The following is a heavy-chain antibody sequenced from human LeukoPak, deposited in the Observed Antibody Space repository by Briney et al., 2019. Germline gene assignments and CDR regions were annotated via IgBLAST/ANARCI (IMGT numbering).Heavy chain of an antibody. V-gene: IGHV1-69*06. CDR1: GGTFSSYA. J-gene: IGHJ3*02. D-gene: IGHD1-26*01. Sequence: ASVKVFCKASGGTFSSYAISWVRQAPGQGLEWMGGIIPIFGTANYAQKFQGRVTITADKSTSTAYMELSSLRSEDTAVYYCARDSGSYPDAFDIWGQGTMVTVSS. CDR2: IIPIFGTA. CDR3: ARDSGSYPDAFDI.